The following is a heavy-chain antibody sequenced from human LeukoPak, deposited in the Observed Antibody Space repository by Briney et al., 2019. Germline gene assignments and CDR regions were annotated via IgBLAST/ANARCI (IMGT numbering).Heavy chain of an antibody. V-gene: IGHV1-69*13. CDR1: GGTFSSYA. CDR3: AREIHSGYNPGRYPFDY. J-gene: IGHJ4*02. Sequence: SVKVSCKASGGTFSSYAISWVRQAPGQGLEWMGGIIPIFGTANYAQKFQGRVTIIADESTSTAYMELSSLRSEDTAVYYCAREIHSGYNPGRYPFDYWGQGTLVTVSS. CDR2: IIPIFGTA. D-gene: IGHD5-12*01.